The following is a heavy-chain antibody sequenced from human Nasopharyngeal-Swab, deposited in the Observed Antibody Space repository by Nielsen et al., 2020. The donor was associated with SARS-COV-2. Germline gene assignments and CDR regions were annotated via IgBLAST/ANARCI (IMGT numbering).Heavy chain of an antibody. CDR2: IKQDGSEK. CDR3: AKPVALEWLLYSENNYYYGMDV. D-gene: IGHD3-3*01. V-gene: IGHV3-7*02. J-gene: IGHJ6*02. Sequence: GGSLRLSCAASGFTFSSYWMNWVRQAPGKGLEWVANIKQDGSEKHYVDSVKGRFTISRDNAKNSLYLQINSLRAEDTAVYYCAKPVALEWLLYSENNYYYGMDVWGQGTTVTVSS. CDR1: GFTFSSYW.